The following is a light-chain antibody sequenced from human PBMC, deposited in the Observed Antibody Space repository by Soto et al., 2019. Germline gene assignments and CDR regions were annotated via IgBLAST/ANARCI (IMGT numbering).Light chain of an antibody. CDR2: GAS. Sequence: EIVMTQSPATLSVSPGERATLSCRASQSVSSNFAWYQQKPGQAPRLLIYGASTRATGIPARFSGSGSGTEFTLTISSLQSEEFAVYCCQQYNNWPPLTFGGGTKVEIK. CDR1: QSVSSN. V-gene: IGKV3-15*01. CDR3: QQYNNWPPLT. J-gene: IGKJ4*01.